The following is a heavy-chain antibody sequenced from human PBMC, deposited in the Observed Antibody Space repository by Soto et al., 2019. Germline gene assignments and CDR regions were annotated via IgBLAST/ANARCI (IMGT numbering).Heavy chain of an antibody. D-gene: IGHD3-22*01. CDR2: IIPIFGTA. CDR1: GGTFSSYA. CDR3: ARHYYDSSGYYYSHYYYYGMDV. V-gene: IGHV1-69*13. Sequence: SVKVSCKASGGTFSSYAISWVRQAPGQGLEWMGGIIPIFGTANYAQKFQGGVTITADESTSTAYMELSSLRSEDPAVYYCARHYYDSSGYYYSHYYYYGMDVWGQGTTVTVSS. J-gene: IGHJ6*02.